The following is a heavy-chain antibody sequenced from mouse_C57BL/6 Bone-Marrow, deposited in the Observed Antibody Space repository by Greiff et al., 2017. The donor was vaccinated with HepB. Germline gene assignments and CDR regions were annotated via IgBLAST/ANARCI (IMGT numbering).Heavy chain of an antibody. CDR1: GYTFTDYY. J-gene: IGHJ3*01. Sequence: VQLQQSGPVLVKPGASVKMSCKASGYTFTDYYMNWVKQSPGKSLEWIGVINPYNGGTSYNQKFKGKATLTVDKSSSTAYMELNSLTSEDSEVYYCASRRRFAYWGRGTLVTVSA. CDR3: ASRRRFAY. CDR2: INPYNGGT. V-gene: IGHV1-19*01.